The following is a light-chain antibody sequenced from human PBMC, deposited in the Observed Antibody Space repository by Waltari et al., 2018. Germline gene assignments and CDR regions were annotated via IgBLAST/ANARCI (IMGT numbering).Light chain of an antibody. CDR1: QSLLHSNGNTY. J-gene: IGKJ2*03. CDR3: VQAIAFPYS. Sequence: DIVMTQTPLSLPITPGESGSISCRSSQSLLHSNGNTYLHWYLQKPGQSPQLLIYGGSNRASGVPDRFSGSGSGTDFTLKISKVEAEDVGVYYCVQAIAFPYSFGQGTKVEIK. CDR2: GGS. V-gene: IGKV2-40*01.